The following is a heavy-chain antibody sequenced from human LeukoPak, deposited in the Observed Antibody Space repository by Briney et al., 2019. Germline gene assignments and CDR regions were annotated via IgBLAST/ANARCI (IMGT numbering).Heavy chain of an antibody. CDR3: ARDRAAPTWYFDL. CDR1: GFIVSNNY. Sequence: GGSLRLSCVASGFIVSNNYMSWVRQAPGKGLEWVSRLNIDGSSTSYADSVKGRFTISRDNAKDTLYLRMNSLRVEDTAVYYCARDRAAPTWYFDLWGRGTLVTVSS. V-gene: IGHV3-74*01. J-gene: IGHJ2*01. CDR2: LNIDGSST. D-gene: IGHD2-15*01.